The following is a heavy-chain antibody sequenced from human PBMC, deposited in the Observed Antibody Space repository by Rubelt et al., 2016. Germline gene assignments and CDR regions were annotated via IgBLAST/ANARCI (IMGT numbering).Heavy chain of an antibody. CDR3: ARGRRGSSSWLGRDYYGMDV. CDR2: INHSGST. V-gene: IGHV4-34*01. Sequence: QVQLQQWGAGLLKPSETLSLTCAVYGGSFSGYYWSWIRQPPGKGLEWIGEINHSGSTNYNPSLKSRVTISVETSKNQCCLKLSSVTAAGTAVYYCARGRRGSSSWLGRDYYGMDVWGQGTTVTVSS. CDR1: GGSFSGYY. D-gene: IGHD6-13*01. J-gene: IGHJ6*02.